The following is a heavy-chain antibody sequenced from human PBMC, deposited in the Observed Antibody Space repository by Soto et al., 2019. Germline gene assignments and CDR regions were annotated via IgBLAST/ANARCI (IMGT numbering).Heavy chain of an antibody. V-gene: IGHV3-33*01. Sequence: QPGGSLRLSCAASGFSFSSYGMHWVRQAPGKGLEWVAVIWYDGSNKYYADSVKGRFTISRDNSKNTLYLQMNSLRAEDTAVYYCASSFTVPAAIGYWGQGTLVTVSS. CDR2: IWYDGSNK. J-gene: IGHJ4*02. CDR3: ASSFTVPAAIGY. D-gene: IGHD2-2*02. CDR1: GFSFSSYG.